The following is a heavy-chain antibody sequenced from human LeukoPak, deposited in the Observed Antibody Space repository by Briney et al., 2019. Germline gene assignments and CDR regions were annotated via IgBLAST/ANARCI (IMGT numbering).Heavy chain of an antibody. CDR3: AKESRFLEWLFPDFDY. CDR2: SYSAGAT. J-gene: IGHJ4*02. V-gene: IGHV3-53*01. D-gene: IGHD3-3*01. Sequence: GGSLRLSCAASGFTVSSNLMTWVRQSPGRGLEWLSSSYSAGATYYADSVKGRFTISRDNSKNTLYLQMNSLRAEDTAVYYCAKESRFLEWLFPDFDYWGQGTLVTVSS. CDR1: GFTVSSNL.